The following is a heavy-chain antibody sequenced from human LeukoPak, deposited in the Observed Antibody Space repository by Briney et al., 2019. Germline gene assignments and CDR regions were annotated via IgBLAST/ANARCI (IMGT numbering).Heavy chain of an antibody. V-gene: IGHV3-11*06. Sequence: NPGGALRLSCAASGFTFSDYYMSWIRQAPGKGLERVSYIISSSSYTNYADSVKGRFTISRDNAKNSLYLQMTSLRAEDTAVYYCARDLSVDYGSGSYCSWFDPGGQGTLVTVS. CDR1: GFTFSDYY. D-gene: IGHD3-10*01. CDR3: ARDLSVDYGSGSYCSWFDP. CDR2: IISSSSYT. J-gene: IGHJ5*02.